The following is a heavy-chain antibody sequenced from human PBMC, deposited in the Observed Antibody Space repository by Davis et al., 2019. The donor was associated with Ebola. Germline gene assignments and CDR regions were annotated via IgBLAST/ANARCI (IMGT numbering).Heavy chain of an antibody. J-gene: IGHJ6*04. D-gene: IGHD6-6*01. CDR1: GFTFSRYW. CDR2: INSDGSFS. CDR3: ARAKYYGMDV. V-gene: IGHV3-74*01. Sequence: GESLKISCAASGFTFSRYWMHWVRQAPGKGLVWVSRINSDGSFSSYADSVKGRFTISRDNAKDTLYLQMNTLRAEDTAVYYCARAKYYGMDVWGKGTAVIVSS.